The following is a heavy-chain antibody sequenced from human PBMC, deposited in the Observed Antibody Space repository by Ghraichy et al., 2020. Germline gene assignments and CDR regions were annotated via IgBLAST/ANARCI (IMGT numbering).Heavy chain of an antibody. CDR2: INHSGST. V-gene: IGHV4-34*01. CDR3: ARGYATMVRGVRSTGYYYYGMDV. D-gene: IGHD3-10*01. J-gene: IGHJ6*02. CDR1: GGSFSGYY. Sequence: SETLSLTCAVYGGSFSGYYWSWIRQPPGKGLEWIGEINHSGSTNYNPSLKSRVTISVDTSKNQFSLKLSSVTAADTAVYYCARGYATMVRGVRSTGYYYYGMDVWGQGTTVTVSS.